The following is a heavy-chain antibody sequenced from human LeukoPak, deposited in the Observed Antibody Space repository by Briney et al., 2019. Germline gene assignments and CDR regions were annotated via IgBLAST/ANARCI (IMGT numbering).Heavy chain of an antibody. CDR1: GGSISSSSYY. CDR3: ARDHIYSRGYCSGGSCYARGFDY. J-gene: IGHJ4*02. V-gene: IGHV4-39*07. D-gene: IGHD2-15*01. Sequence: SETLSLTCTVSGGSISSSSYYWGWIRQPPGTGLEWIGSIYYSGSTYYNPSLKSRVTISVDTSKNQFSLKLSSVTAADTAVYYCARDHIYSRGYCSGGSCYARGFDYWGQGTLVTVSS. CDR2: IYYSGST.